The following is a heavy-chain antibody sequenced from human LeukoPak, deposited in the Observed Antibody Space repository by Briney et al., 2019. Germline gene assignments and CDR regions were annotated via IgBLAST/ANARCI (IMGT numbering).Heavy chain of an antibody. V-gene: IGHV4-39*01. D-gene: IGHD3-22*01. Sequence: PSETLSLTCTVSGGSISSSSYYWGWIRQPPGKGLEWIGSIYYSGSTYYNPSLKSRVTISVDTSKNQFSLKLSSVTAADTAVYYCARRGRGYYDSSGYSDYWGQGTLVTVSS. CDR1: GGSISSSSYY. CDR3: ARRGRGYYDSSGYSDY. CDR2: IYYSGST. J-gene: IGHJ4*02.